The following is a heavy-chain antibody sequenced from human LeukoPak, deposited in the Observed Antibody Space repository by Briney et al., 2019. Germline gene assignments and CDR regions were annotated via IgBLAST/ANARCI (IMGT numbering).Heavy chain of an antibody. D-gene: IGHD1-26*01. CDR3: ARDRSGSWHFDS. J-gene: IGHJ4*02. CDR1: GFTFSSYG. Sequence: GRSLRLSCAASGFTFSSYGMHWVRQAPGTGLEWVSYISSSSSTIYYADSVKGRFTISRDNAKNSLYLQMNSLRDEDTAVYYCARDRSGSWHFDSWGQGTLVTVSS. V-gene: IGHV3-48*02. CDR2: ISSSSSTI.